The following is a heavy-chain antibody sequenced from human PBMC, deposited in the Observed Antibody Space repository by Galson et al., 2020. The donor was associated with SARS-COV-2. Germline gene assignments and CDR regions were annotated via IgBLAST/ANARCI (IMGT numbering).Heavy chain of an antibody. CDR2: ISYDGSNK. D-gene: IGHD6-13*01. Sequence: GGSLRLSCAASGFTFSSYAMHWVRQAPGKGLEWVAVISYDGSNKYYADSVKGRFTISRDNSKNTLYLQMNSLRAEDTAVYYCVRDLSSSWNYWGQGTLVTVSS. V-gene: IGHV3-30-3*01. J-gene: IGHJ4*02. CDR3: VRDLSSSWNY. CDR1: GFTFSSYA.